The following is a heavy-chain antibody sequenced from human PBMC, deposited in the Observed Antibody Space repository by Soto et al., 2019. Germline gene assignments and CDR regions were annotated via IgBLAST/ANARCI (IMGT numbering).Heavy chain of an antibody. Sequence: QVQLVESGGGVVQPGRSLRLSCAASGFTFSSYGMHWVRQAPGTGLEWVAVIWYDGSNKYYADSVKGRFTISRDNSKNTLYLQMNSLRAEDTAVYYCARERVMGFWQLGVGHWFDPWGQGTLVTVSS. J-gene: IGHJ5*02. CDR1: GFTFSSYG. D-gene: IGHD6-13*01. CDR3: ARERVMGFWQLGVGHWFDP. CDR2: IWYDGSNK. V-gene: IGHV3-33*01.